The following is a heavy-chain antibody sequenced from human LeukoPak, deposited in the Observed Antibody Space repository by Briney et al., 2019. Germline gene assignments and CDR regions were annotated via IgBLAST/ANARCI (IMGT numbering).Heavy chain of an antibody. Sequence: VASVKVSCKASGYTFTSYGISWVRQAPGQGLEWMGWISAYNGNTNYAQKLQGRVTMTTDTSTSTAYMELRSLRSDDTAVYYCARGKASSRGYYYSYMDVWGKGTTVTPSS. J-gene: IGHJ6*03. CDR2: ISAYNGNT. CDR1: GYTFTSYG. V-gene: IGHV1-18*01. CDR3: ARGKASSRGYYYSYMDV.